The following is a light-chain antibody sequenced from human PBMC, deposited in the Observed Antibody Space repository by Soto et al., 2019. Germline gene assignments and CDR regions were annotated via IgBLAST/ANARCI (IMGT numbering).Light chain of an antibody. CDR2: EGS. CDR1: SSDVGSYNL. CDR3: CSYAGTRV. Sequence: QSVLTQPASVSGSPGQSITISCTGTSSDVGSYNLVSWYQQHPGKAPKLMIYEGSKRPSGVSNRFSGSKSGNTASLTIYGLQAEDEADYYCCSYAGTRVFGTGTKLTVL. V-gene: IGLV2-23*01. J-gene: IGLJ1*01.